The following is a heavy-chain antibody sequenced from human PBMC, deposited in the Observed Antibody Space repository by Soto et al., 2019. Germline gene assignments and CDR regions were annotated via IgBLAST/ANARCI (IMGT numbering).Heavy chain of an antibody. CDR2: IGIAGDP. J-gene: IGHJ6*02. Sequence: EVQLVESGGGLVQPGGSLRLSCAASGFTFNSHDMHWVRQTTGRGLEWISGIGIAGDPYYSGSVKGRFTISRENAKNSFYLEMNSQRDGDTAVYYCARAPQYFGDYLSYAMDVWGQGTTVTVSS. V-gene: IGHV3-13*05. CDR3: ARAPQYFGDYLSYAMDV. D-gene: IGHD4-17*01. CDR1: GFTFNSHD.